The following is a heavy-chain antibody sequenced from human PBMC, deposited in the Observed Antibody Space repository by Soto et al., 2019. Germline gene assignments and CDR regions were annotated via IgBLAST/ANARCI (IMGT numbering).Heavy chain of an antibody. V-gene: IGHV3-23*01. J-gene: IGHJ3*02. CDR1: GFTFSSYA. CDR2: ISGSGGST. CDR3: AKENSELLWFGELFPGAFDI. D-gene: IGHD3-10*01. Sequence: PGGSLRLSCAASGFTFSSYAMSWVRQAPGKGLEWVSAISGSGGSTYYADSVKGRFTISRDNSKNTLYLQMNSLRAEDTAVYYCAKENSELLWFGELFPGAFDIWGQGTMVTVSS.